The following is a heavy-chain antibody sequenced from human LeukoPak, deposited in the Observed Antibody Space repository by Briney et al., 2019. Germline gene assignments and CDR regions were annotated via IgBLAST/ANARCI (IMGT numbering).Heavy chain of an antibody. CDR2: IYSGGST. Sequence: PGGSLRLSCAASGFTVSSNYMSWVRQAPGKGLEWVSVIYSGGSTYYADSVKGRFTISRDNSKNTLYLQMNSLRAEDTAVYYCARDRVVVPAAIGYSSSSHYYYGMDVWGQGTTVTVSS. V-gene: IGHV3-53*01. CDR1: GFTVSSNY. CDR3: ARDRVVVPAAIGYSSSSHYYYGMDV. J-gene: IGHJ6*02. D-gene: IGHD2-2*01.